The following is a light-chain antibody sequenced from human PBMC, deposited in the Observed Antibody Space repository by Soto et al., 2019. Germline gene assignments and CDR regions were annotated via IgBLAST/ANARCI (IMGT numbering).Light chain of an antibody. CDR1: QSLLHSNGYNY. J-gene: IGKJ2*01. CDR2: LGS. V-gene: IGKV2-28*01. CDR3: MQALQTHT. Sequence: DIVMTQSPLSLPVTPGEPASISCRSSQSLLHSNGYNYLDWYLQKPGQSPQLLIYLGSNRASGVPDRFSGSGSGTDFTLKISRVEAEDFGVYYCMQALQTHTFGQGTKLEIK.